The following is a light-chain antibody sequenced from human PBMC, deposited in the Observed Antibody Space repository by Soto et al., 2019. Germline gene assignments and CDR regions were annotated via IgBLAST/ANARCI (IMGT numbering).Light chain of an antibody. CDR1: QSITTY. J-gene: IGKJ4*01. CDR3: QQSYAAPLT. V-gene: IGKV1-39*01. CDR2: AAS. Sequence: IQMTQSPSSLSASIGDRVTITCRARQSITTYLNWYVQKPGKPPKLLISAASTLQRGAPSRFSGRGFGTEFTLTISGLQREDCATYYCQQSYAAPLTFGGGTKVESK.